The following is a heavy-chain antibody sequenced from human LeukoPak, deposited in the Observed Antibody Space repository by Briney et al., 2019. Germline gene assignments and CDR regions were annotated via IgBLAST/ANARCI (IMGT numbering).Heavy chain of an antibody. CDR3: ARSIAVAGAFDY. J-gene: IGHJ4*02. CDR1: GFTVSSNY. V-gene: IGHV3-53*01. D-gene: IGHD6-19*01. Sequence: PGGSLRLSCAASGFTVSSNYMSWVRQAPGKGLEWVSVVSSGGSTYYADSVKGRFTISRDNAKNSLYLQMNSLRDEDTAVYYCARSIAVAGAFDYWGQGTLVTVSS. CDR2: VSSGGST.